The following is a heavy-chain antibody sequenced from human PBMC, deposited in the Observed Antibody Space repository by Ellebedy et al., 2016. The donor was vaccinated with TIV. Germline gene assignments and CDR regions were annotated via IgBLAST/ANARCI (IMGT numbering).Heavy chain of an antibody. CDR3: AREHMTSTGSPLDY. Sequence: GESLKISCSASGFSFSSYALHLVRQAPGKGLEWVAIISYDGSHRYYADSVKGRFPIPRDISKNTLYLQMNSLRAEDTAVYYCAREHMTSTGSPLDYWGQGTLVTVSS. D-gene: IGHD1-1*01. V-gene: IGHV3-30-3*01. CDR2: ISYDGSHR. CDR1: GFSFSSYA. J-gene: IGHJ4*02.